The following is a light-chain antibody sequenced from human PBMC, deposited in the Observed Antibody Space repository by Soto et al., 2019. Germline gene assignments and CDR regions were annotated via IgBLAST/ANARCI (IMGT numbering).Light chain of an antibody. V-gene: IGKV1-27*01. CDR2: GAS. CDR3: QKYNASPLT. CDR1: QAISHF. Sequence: DIQMAQSPSSLSAAVGDRVTITCRASQAISHFLSWYQQKPGKLPQRLIYGASTLRSGVPAGCSGSGSGTAFTLTINSRQTEEDVTYYCQKYNASPLTFGPGTKVDL. J-gene: IGKJ3*01.